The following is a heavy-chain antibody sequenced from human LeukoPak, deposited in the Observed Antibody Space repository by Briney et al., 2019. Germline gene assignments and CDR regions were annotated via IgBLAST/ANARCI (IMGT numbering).Heavy chain of an antibody. V-gene: IGHV5-51*01. CDR3: ARLPGTHNWNDGPLDY. CDR1: GYSFTNYW. CDR2: IYPGDSDT. D-gene: IGHD1-20*01. J-gene: IGHJ4*02. Sequence: GESLKISCKGSGYSFTNYWIGWVRQMPGKGLEWMGIIYPGDSDTRYSPSFQGQVTISIDVSIDESMGTAYLQWGGLKASDTAIYYCARLPGTHNWNDGPLDYWGQGTLVTVSS.